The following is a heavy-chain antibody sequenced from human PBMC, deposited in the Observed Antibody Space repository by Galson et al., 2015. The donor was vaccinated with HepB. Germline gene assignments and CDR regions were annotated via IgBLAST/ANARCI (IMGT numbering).Heavy chain of an antibody. CDR1: GFTFSPIW. D-gene: IGHD1-1*01. CDR2: IKGDGSEE. V-gene: IGHV3-7*03. CDR3: ARNWNGGLDY. J-gene: IGHJ4*02. Sequence: SLRLSCAASGFTFSPIWMSWVRQAPGKGLEWVANIKGDGSEEYYVDAVKGRFTISRDNARNSLYLQMNSLTAEDTALYYWARNWNGGLDYWGQGTLVTVSS.